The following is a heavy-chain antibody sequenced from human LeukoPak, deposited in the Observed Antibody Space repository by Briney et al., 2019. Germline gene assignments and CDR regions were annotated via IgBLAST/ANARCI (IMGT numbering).Heavy chain of an antibody. V-gene: IGHV1-69*05. CDR3: ARVLWFGELSYYYMDV. Sequence: SVKVSCKASGGTFSSYAISWVRQAPGQGLEWMGGIIPIFGTANYAQKFQGRVTITTDESTSTACMELSSLRSEDTAVYYCARVLWFGELSYYYMDVWGKGTTVTVSS. CDR2: IIPIFGTA. D-gene: IGHD3-10*01. J-gene: IGHJ6*03. CDR1: GGTFSSYA.